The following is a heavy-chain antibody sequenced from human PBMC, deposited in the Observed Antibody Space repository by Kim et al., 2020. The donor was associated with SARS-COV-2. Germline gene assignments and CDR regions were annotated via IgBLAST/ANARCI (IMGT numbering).Heavy chain of an antibody. J-gene: IGHJ3*02. CDR3: AAQSGYSSSWFKTGPSPGVAFDI. CDR1: GFTFSSYA. D-gene: IGHD6-13*01. Sequence: GGSLRLSCAASGFTFSSYAMSWVRQAPGKGLEWVSVIYSGGSSTYYADSVKGRFTISRDNSKNTLYLQMNSLRAEDTAVYYCAAQSGYSSSWFKTGPSPGVAFDIWGQGTMVTVSS. CDR2: IYSGGSST. V-gene: IGHV3-23*03.